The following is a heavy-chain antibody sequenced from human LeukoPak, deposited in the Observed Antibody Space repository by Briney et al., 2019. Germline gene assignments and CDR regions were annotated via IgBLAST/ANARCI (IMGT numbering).Heavy chain of an antibody. CDR1: GYTFVDHY. CDR3: ARFGSNY. J-gene: IGHJ4*02. CDR2: INPKSDNR. V-gene: IGHV1-2*02. Sequence: GASVKVSCKASGYTFVDHYLHWVRQAPGQGLEWMGWINPKSDNRNYAQKFQGRVTMTRNTSISTAYMELSSLRSEDTAVYYCARFGSNYWGQGTLVTVSS. D-gene: IGHD3-10*01.